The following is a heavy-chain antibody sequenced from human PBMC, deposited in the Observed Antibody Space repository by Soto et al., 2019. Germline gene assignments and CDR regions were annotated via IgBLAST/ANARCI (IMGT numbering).Heavy chain of an antibody. CDR2: IYYSGST. CDR3: ASSTSGSLAY. V-gene: IGHV4-59*01. Sequence: NPSETLSLTCTVSGGSISSYYWSWIRQPPGKGLEWIGYIYYSGSTNYNPSLKSRVTISVDTSKNQFSLKLSSVTAADTAVYYCASSTSGSLAYWGQGTLVTVSS. CDR1: GGSISSYY. J-gene: IGHJ4*02. D-gene: IGHD6-19*01.